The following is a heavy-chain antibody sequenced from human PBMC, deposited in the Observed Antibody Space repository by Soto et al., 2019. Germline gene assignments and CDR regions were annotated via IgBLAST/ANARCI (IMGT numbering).Heavy chain of an antibody. CDR1: GFTFSTYG. CDR2: ISYDGGDK. V-gene: IGHV3-30*03. Sequence: QVQLVESGGGMVQPGRSLRLSCAASGFTFSTYGMHWVRQAPGKGLEWVAVISYDGGDKYHADSVKGRFTISSDNSKNTLSLQMNSLRAEDTAVYYCVRGSSCSNGVRYNLGWFGPWGQGTLVTVSS. D-gene: IGHD2-8*01. CDR3: VRGSSCSNGVRYNLGWFGP. J-gene: IGHJ5*02.